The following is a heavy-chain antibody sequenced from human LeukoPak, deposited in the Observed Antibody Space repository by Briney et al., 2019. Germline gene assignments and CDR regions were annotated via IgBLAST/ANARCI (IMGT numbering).Heavy chain of an antibody. J-gene: IGHJ4*02. CDR2: IYPGGSDT. CDR3: ARRQYYYDSSGYYQYYFDY. Sequence: GESLKISCKGSGYSFTSYWIGWVRQMPGKGLEWMGIIYPGGSDTRYSPSFQGQVTISADKSISTAYLQWSSLKASDTAMYYCARRQYYYDSSGYYQYYFDYWGQGTLVTVSS. D-gene: IGHD3-22*01. CDR1: GYSFTSYW. V-gene: IGHV5-51*01.